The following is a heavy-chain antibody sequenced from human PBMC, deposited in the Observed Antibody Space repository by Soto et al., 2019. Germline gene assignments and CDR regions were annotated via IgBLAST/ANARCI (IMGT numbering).Heavy chain of an antibody. CDR1: GGSISSGGYY. CDR2: IYYSGST. Sequence: QVQLQESGPGLVKPSQTLSLTCTVSGGSISSGGYYWSWIRQHPGKGLEWIGYIYYSGSTYYNPSLQSRVTISVDTSKNQFSLKLSSVTAADTAVYYCARDLRFRGFYGMDVWGQGTTVTASS. J-gene: IGHJ6*02. D-gene: IGHD3-10*01. V-gene: IGHV4-31*03. CDR3: ARDLRFRGFYGMDV.